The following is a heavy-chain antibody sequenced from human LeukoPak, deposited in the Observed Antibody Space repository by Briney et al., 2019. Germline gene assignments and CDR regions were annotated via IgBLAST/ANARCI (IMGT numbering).Heavy chain of an antibody. J-gene: IGHJ3*02. CDR2: IYTSGST. CDR3: ARALNYYDSSGESDDAFDI. CDR1: GGSISSGSYY. D-gene: IGHD3-22*01. V-gene: IGHV4-61*02. Sequence: SETLSLTCTASGGSISSGSYYWSWIRQPAGKGLEWIGRIYTSGSTNYNPSLKSRVTISVDTSKNQFSLKLSSVTAADTAVYYCARALNYYDSSGESDDAFDIWGQGTMVTVSS.